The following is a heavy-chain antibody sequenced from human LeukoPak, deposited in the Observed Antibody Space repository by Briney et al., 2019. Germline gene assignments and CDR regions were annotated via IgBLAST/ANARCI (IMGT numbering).Heavy chain of an antibody. D-gene: IGHD3-22*01. CDR1: GFNISSYG. Sequence: GGSLRLSCAASGFNISSYGMHWVRQAPGKGLEWVAFLSYDGSYEKYADSVKGRFTISRDNSNHTLNLQMNSLRTEDTAVYFCAKDLNYYDVHFDYWGQGTLVTVSS. V-gene: IGHV3-30*18. CDR3: AKDLNYYDVHFDY. J-gene: IGHJ4*02. CDR2: LSYDGSYE.